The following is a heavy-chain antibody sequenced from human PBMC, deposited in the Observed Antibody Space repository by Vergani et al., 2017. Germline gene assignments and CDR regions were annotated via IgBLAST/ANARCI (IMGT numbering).Heavy chain of an antibody. CDR3: ARHAAVYDYIWGSYLDY. D-gene: IGHD3-16*02. CDR1: GYSFTSYW. CDR2: IDPSDSYT. V-gene: IGHV5-10-1*03. Sequence: EVQLVPSGAEVKTPGESLRISCKGSGYSFTSYWISWVRQMPGKGLEWMGRIDPSDSYTNYSPSFQGHVTISADKSISTAYLQWSSLKASDTAMYYCARHAAVYDYIWGSYLDYWGQGTLVTVSS. J-gene: IGHJ4*02.